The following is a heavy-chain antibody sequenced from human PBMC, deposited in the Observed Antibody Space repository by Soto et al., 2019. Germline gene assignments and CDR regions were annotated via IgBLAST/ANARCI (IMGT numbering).Heavy chain of an antibody. D-gene: IGHD3-22*01. Sequence: SQTLSLTCAISGESVSSNSAAWNWIRQSPSRGLEWLGRTYYRSKWYNDYAVSVKSRITINPDTSKNQFSLQLNSVTPEDTAVYYCARESPQHYYDSGGPPFDYWGQGTLVTVSS. CDR1: GESVSSNSAA. J-gene: IGHJ4*02. V-gene: IGHV6-1*01. CDR2: TYYRSKWYN. CDR3: ARESPQHYYDSGGPPFDY.